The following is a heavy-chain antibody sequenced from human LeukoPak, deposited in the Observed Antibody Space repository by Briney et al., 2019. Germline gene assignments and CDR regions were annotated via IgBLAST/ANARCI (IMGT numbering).Heavy chain of an antibody. CDR3: ARDGDRPCSSTSCYTGFPDY. CDR2: ISYDGSNK. D-gene: IGHD2-2*02. CDR1: GFTFSSYA. J-gene: IGHJ4*02. V-gene: IGHV3-30-3*01. Sequence: GGSLRLSCAASGFTFSSYAMHWVRQAPGKGLEWVAVISYDGSNKYYADSVKGRFTISRDNSKNTLYLQMNSLRAEDTAVYCCARDGDRPCSSTSCYTGFPDYWGQGTLVTVSS.